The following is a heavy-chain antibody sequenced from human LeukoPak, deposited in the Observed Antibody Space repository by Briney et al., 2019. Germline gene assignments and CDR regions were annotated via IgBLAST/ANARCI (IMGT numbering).Heavy chain of an antibody. CDR3: ARSTMVRGTYYMDV. D-gene: IGHD3-10*01. V-gene: IGHV3-23*01. CDR2: ISGSGVST. CDR1: GFIFSTYG. J-gene: IGHJ6*03. Sequence: PGGTLKLSCAASGFIFSTYGMSWVRQAPGKGLEWVSAISGSGVSTFYADSVKGRFTISRDSSKNTLYLQMNSLRAEDTAVYYCARSTMVRGTYYMDVWGKGTTVTISS.